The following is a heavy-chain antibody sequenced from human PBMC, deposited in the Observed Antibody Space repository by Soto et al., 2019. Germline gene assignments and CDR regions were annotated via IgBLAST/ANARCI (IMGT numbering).Heavy chain of an antibody. V-gene: IGHV3-23*04. CDR2: ISGSGPYT. J-gene: IGHJ6*02. CDR3: AKGPPSERMQPDYGMDV. D-gene: IGHD6-13*01. CDR1: GFTFDSCV. Sequence: DVQLVESGGDLVQPGGTLRLSCAASGFTFDSCVMSWVRQAPGKGLEWLSLISGSGPYTAYADSVKGRFTISRDNSKNTLYLQVNSLRVEDTAVYYCAKGPPSERMQPDYGMDVWGQGTTVTVSS.